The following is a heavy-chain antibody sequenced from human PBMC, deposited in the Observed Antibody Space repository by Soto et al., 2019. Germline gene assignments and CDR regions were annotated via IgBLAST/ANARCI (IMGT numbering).Heavy chain of an antibody. V-gene: IGHV4-59*01. CDR1: GGSISSYY. CDR2: IYYSGST. CDR3: ASLSVPLYGMDV. D-gene: IGHD4-17*01. J-gene: IGHJ6*02. Sequence: QVQLQESGPGLVKPSETLSLTCTVSGGSISSYYWSWIRQPPGKGLEWIGYIYYSGSTNYNPSLKSRVTIPVDTSKNQFSLKLSSVTAADTALYYCASLSVPLYGMDVWGQGTTVTVSS.